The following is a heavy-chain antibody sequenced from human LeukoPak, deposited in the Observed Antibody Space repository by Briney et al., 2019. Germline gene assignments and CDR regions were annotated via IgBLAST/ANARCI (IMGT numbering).Heavy chain of an antibody. CDR2: ISSSSSYI. CDR1: GFTFSSYS. CDR3: APAGYYDILTGYYNFGSFDY. V-gene: IGHV3-21*04. Sequence: GGSLRLSCAAPGFTFSSYSMNWVRQAPGKGLEWVSSISSSSSYIYYADSVKGRFTISRDNAKNSLYLQMNSLRAEDTAVYYCAPAGYYDILTGYYNFGSFDYWGQGTLVTVSS. J-gene: IGHJ4*02. D-gene: IGHD3-9*01.